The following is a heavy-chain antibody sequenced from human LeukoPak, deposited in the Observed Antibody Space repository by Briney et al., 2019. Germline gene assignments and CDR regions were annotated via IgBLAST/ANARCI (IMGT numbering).Heavy chain of an antibody. Sequence: SETLSLTCTVSGGSISSYYWSWIRQPPGKGLEWIGYIYYSGYTNYNPSLKSRVTISVDTSKNQFSLKLSSVTAADTAVYYCARDQIREYDSSGYPFDSWGQGTLVTVSS. CDR3: ARDQIREYDSSGYPFDS. CDR2: IYYSGYT. J-gene: IGHJ4*02. D-gene: IGHD3-22*01. CDR1: GGSISSYY. V-gene: IGHV4-59*12.